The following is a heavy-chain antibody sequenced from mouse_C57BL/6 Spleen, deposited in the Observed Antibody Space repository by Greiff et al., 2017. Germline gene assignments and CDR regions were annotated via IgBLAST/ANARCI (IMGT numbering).Heavy chain of an antibody. CDR2: IYPGSGST. D-gene: IGHD3-2*02. Sequence: VQLQQPGAELVKPGASVKMSCKASGYTFTSYWITWVKQRPGQGLEWIGDIYPGSGSTNYNEKFKCKATLTVDTSSSTAYMQLSSLTSEDAAVYYCARMSLRLKAMDYWGQGTSGTVSS. V-gene: IGHV1-55*01. CDR1: GYTFTSYW. J-gene: IGHJ4*01. CDR3: ARMSLRLKAMDY.